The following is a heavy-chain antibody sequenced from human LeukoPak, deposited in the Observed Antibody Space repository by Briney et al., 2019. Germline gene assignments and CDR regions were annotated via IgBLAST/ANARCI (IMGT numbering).Heavy chain of an antibody. Sequence: GGSLRLSCAASGFTFSTYWMSWVRQAPGKGLEWVSTIKKDGNENYSVDSVRGRFTFSRDNTENSIYLQMNNLRDETTAVYYSARRGVWYSVYFDYWGEGALVTVSS. CDR1: GFTFSTYW. V-gene: IGHV3-7*02. CDR2: IKKDGNEN. D-gene: IGHD1-26*01. CDR3: ARRGVWYSVYFDY. J-gene: IGHJ4*02.